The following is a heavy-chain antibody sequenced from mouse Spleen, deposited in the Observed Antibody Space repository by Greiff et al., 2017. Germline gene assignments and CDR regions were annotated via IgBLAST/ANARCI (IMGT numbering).Heavy chain of an antibody. CDR3: ARGGATDY. V-gene: IGHV1-69*02. Sequence: QVQLQQPGAELVKPGASVKLSCKASGYTFTSYWMHWVKQRPGQGLEWIGEIDPSDSYTNYNQKFKGKATLTVDKSSSTAYMQLSSLTSEDSAVYYCARGGATDYWGQGTTLTVSS. D-gene: IGHD1-1*01. CDR1: GYTFTSYW. CDR2: IDPSDSYT. J-gene: IGHJ2*01.